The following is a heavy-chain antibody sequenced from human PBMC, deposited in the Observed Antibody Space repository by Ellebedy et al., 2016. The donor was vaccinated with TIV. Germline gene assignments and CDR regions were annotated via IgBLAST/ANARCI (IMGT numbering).Heavy chain of an antibody. J-gene: IGHJ5*02. CDR3: ARDLNYYDSSGYYYAEGWFDP. D-gene: IGHD3-22*01. CDR2: IYYSGST. CDR1: GGSISSSSYY. V-gene: IGHV4-39*07. Sequence: SETLSLXXTVSGGSISSSSYYWGWIRQPPGKGLEWIGSIYYSGSTYYNPSLKSRVTISVDTSKNQFSLKLSSVTAADTAVYHCARDLNYYDSSGYYYAEGWFDPWGQGTLVTVSS.